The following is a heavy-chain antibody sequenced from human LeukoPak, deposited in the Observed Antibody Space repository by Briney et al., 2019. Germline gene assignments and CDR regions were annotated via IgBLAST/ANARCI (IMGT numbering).Heavy chain of an antibody. CDR1: GYTFTSYD. CDR3: AKGRITGTFVDY. D-gene: IGHD1-20*01. J-gene: IGHJ4*02. V-gene: IGHV1-8*01. Sequence: ASVKVSCKASGYTFTSYDINWVRQATGQGLEWMGWMNPNSGNTGYAQKFQGRVTMTRNTSISTAYMELSSLRAEDTAVYYCAKGRITGTFVDYWGQGTLVTVSS. CDR2: MNPNSGNT.